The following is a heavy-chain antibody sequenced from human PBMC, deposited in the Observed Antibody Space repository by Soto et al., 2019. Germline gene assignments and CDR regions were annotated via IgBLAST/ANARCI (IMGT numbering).Heavy chain of an antibody. CDR1: GDSISSGDYY. J-gene: IGHJ4*02. Sequence: SETLSLTCNVSGDSISSGDYYWTWIRHHPGKGLEWIGYLHHSGITHYNPSLKSRVTTSVDTTKNQFSLSLSSVTAADTAVYYCARALGSSPLSYWGQGTLVTVSS. CDR3: ARALGSSPLSY. D-gene: IGHD3-10*01. V-gene: IGHV4-31*03. CDR2: LHHSGIT.